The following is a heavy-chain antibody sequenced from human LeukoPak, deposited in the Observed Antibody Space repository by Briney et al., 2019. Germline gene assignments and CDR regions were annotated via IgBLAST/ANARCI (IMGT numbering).Heavy chain of an antibody. CDR1: GFAFTSSA. Sequence: SVKVSCKASGFAFTSSAMQWVRQARGQRLEWIGWIVVGSGNANYAQRFQERVTITRDMSTSTAYMELSSLRSEDTAVYYCAAAGALTTNAFDIWGQGTMVTVSS. CDR3: AAAGALTTNAFDI. J-gene: IGHJ3*02. CDR2: IVVGSGNA. D-gene: IGHD4-17*01. V-gene: IGHV1-58*02.